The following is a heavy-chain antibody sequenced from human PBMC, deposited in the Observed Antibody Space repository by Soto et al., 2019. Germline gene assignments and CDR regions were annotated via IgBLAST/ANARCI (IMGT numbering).Heavy chain of an antibody. D-gene: IGHD1-1*01. Sequence: VQLVESGGGVVPPGRSLRLSCAASGFTFSSYGMHWVRQAPGKGLEWVAVISYDGSNKYYADSVKGRFTISRDNSKNTLYLQMNSLRAEDTAVYYCAKDLGNSTGRGLDYWGQGTLVTVSS. CDR2: ISYDGSNK. CDR3: AKDLGNSTGRGLDY. CDR1: GFTFSSYG. V-gene: IGHV3-30*18. J-gene: IGHJ4*02.